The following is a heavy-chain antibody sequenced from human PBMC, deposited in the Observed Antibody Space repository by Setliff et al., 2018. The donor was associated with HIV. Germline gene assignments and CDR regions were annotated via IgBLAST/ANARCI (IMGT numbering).Heavy chain of an antibody. CDR2: IYPGDSDT. Sequence: PGESLKISCKTSGYSFTSNWIGWVRQTPGKGMEWMAIIYPGDSDTTYNPSFQGQVTISVDKSITSAFLQLRRVKVSDTGLYFCARSRVGSSDAFDVWGQGTLVTVSS. J-gene: IGHJ3*01. V-gene: IGHV5-51*01. CDR3: ARSRVGSSDAFDV. CDR1: GYSFTSNW. D-gene: IGHD3-10*01.